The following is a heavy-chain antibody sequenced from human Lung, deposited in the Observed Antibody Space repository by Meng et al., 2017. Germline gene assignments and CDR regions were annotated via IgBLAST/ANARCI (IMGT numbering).Heavy chain of an antibody. CDR3: ARDKPPNDV. J-gene: IGHJ2*01. CDR2: MSFDGAQI. Sequence: QVEWVGFGGGGVQPGGSLCLSCAASGFTFNTYAMHWVRQAPGKGLEWVSLMSFDGAQIYYSDSVRGRFTFSRDNSKNTLYLQMNSLRAEDTAVYYCARDKPPNDVWGRGTLVTVSS. CDR1: GFTFNTYA. V-gene: IGHV3-30*01.